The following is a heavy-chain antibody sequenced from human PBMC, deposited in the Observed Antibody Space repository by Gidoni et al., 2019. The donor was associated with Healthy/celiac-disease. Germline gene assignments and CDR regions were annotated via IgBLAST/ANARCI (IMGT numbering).Heavy chain of an antibody. J-gene: IGHJ5*02. CDR2: IRGSGGST. CDR3: ARTLKGVVVVAATSWFDP. V-gene: IGHV3-23*01. D-gene: IGHD2-15*01. Sequence: EVQLLESGGGLVQPGGSLRLSCAASGFTFSSYAMSWVRQAPGKGLEWVSAIRGSGGSTYYAHSVKGRFTISRDNSKNTLYLQMNSLRAEDTAVYYCARTLKGVVVVAATSWFDPWGQGTLVTVSS. CDR1: GFTFSSYA.